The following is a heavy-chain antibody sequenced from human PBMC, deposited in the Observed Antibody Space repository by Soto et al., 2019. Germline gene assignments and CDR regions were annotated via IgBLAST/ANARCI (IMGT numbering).Heavy chain of an antibody. CDR3: AREAAQNALWSGYQY. J-gene: IGHJ4*02. CDR1: GGSFSGYY. V-gene: IGHV4-34*01. CDR2: VSQNGKP. Sequence: QVQVHQWGAGLLKPSETLSLSCTVSGGSFSGYYWTWIRQPPGKGLEWIGDVSQNGKPNYNPSLRSRVTISADTSKSQFSLKVTSVTAADTAVYYCAREAAQNALWSGYQYWGQGILVTVSS. D-gene: IGHD3-3*01.